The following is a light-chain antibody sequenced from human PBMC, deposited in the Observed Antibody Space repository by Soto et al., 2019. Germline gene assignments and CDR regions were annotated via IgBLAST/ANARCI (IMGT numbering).Light chain of an antibody. V-gene: IGKV1-5*01. CDR1: QSVGTW. CDR3: QQYNRNTWS. J-gene: IGKJ1*01. CDR2: GAS. Sequence: DIQMTQSPSTLSASVGGRVTITCRASQSVGTWVAWYQQKPRKAPKLLIYGASDLESGVPSRFSGSGSGTEFTLTITTLQPDDFATYFCQQYNRNTWSFGPGTKVDI.